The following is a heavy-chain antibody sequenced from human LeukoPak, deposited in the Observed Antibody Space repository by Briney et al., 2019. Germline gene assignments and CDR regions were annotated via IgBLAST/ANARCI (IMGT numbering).Heavy chain of an antibody. V-gene: IGHV1-2*02. CDR1: GYTFAGYY. CDR2: INPNSGGT. CDR3: ARDKLELTRSWFDP. Sequence: GASVKVSCKASGYTFAGYYMHWVRQASGQGLEWMGWINPNSGGTNYAQKFQGRVTMTRDTSISTAYMELSRLRSDDTAVYYCARDKLELTRSWFDPWGQGTLVTVSS. D-gene: IGHD1-7*01. J-gene: IGHJ5*02.